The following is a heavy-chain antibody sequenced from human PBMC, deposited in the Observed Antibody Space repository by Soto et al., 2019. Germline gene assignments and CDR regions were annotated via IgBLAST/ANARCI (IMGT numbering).Heavy chain of an antibody. CDR3: AKVTAAAGTPLY. CDR2: ITGSGGST. V-gene: IGHV3-23*01. D-gene: IGHD6-13*01. CDR1: GFTFSSYA. Sequence: PGGSLRLSCAASGFTFSSYAMSWVRQAPGKGLEWVSAITGSGGSTYYADSVKGRFTISRDNSKNTLYLQMNSLRAEDTAVYYCAKVTAAAGTPLYWGQGTLVTVSS. J-gene: IGHJ4*02.